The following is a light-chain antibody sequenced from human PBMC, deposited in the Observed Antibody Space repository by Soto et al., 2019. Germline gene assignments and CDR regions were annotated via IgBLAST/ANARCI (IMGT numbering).Light chain of an antibody. J-gene: IGKJ2*01. Sequence: DIQMTQSPSTLSASVGDRVTITCRASQSISTWLAWYQQKPGKAPKLLIYKASSLRNGVPSRFSGSGSGTEFTLTISSLQPDDFASYYCQQYNGYPHTFGQGTKLAIK. CDR2: KAS. CDR3: QQYNGYPHT. V-gene: IGKV1-5*03. CDR1: QSISTW.